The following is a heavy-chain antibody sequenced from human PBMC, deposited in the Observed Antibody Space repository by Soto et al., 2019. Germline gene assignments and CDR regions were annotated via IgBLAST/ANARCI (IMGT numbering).Heavy chain of an antibody. CDR3: AKQGRQSNYYYYMDV. V-gene: IGHV3-30*18. Sequence: GGSLRLSCAASGFTFSSYGMHWVRQAPGKGLEWVAVISYDGSNKYYADSVKGRFTISRDNSKNTLYLQMNSLRAEDTAVYYCAKQGRQSNYYYYMDVWGKGTTVTVSS. CDR1: GFTFSSYG. CDR2: ISYDGSNK. D-gene: IGHD4-4*01. J-gene: IGHJ6*03.